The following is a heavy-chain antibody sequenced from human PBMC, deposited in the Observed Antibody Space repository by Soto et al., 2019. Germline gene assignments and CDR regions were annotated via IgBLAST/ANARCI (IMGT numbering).Heavy chain of an antibody. V-gene: IGHV3-23*01. CDR2: ISGSGGST. J-gene: IGHJ3*02. Sequence: EVQLLESGGGLVQPGGSLRLSCAASGFTFSSYAMSWVRQAPGKGLEWVSAISGSGGSTYYADSVKGRFTISRDNSKNTLYLQMNSLRAEDTAVYYCAKDQATVATVTYDAFDIWGQGTMVTVSS. CDR3: AKDQATVATVTYDAFDI. D-gene: IGHD4-17*01. CDR1: GFTFSSYA.